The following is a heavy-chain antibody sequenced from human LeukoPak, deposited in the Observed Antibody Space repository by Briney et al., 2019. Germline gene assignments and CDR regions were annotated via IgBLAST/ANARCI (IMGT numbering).Heavy chain of an antibody. CDR3: AREGTMVRGVIEGFDI. D-gene: IGHD3-10*01. CDR1: GGSISSGGYY. Sequence: PSETLSLTCTVSGGSISSGGYYWSWIRQHPGKGLEWIGYIYYSGSTYYNPSLKSRVTISVDTSKNQFSLKLSSVTAADTAVYYCAREGTMVRGVIEGFDIWGQGTMVTVSS. J-gene: IGHJ3*02. V-gene: IGHV4-31*03. CDR2: IYYSGST.